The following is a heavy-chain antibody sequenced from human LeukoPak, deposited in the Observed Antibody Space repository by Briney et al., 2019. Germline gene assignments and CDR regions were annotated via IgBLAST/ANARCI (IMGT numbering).Heavy chain of an antibody. CDR1: GYTFTGYY. D-gene: IGHD3-3*01. J-gene: IGHJ3*02. CDR2: INPNSGGT. Sequence: ASVKVSCKASGYTFTGYYMHWVRQAPGQGLEWMGWINPNSGGTNYAQKFQGRVTMTRDTSISTAYMELSRLRSDDTAVYYCARTSGYPTESAFDIWGQGTMVTVSS. V-gene: IGHV1-2*02. CDR3: ARTSGYPTESAFDI.